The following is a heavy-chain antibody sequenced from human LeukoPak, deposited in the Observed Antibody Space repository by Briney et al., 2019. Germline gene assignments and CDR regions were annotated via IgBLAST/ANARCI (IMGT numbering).Heavy chain of an antibody. V-gene: IGHV4-61*02. CDR3: NTRTRAFDI. CDR1: GGSISSGSYY. J-gene: IGHJ3*02. CDR2: IYTSGST. Sequence: SETLSLTCTVSGGSISSGSYYWSWIRQPAGKGLEWIGRIYTSGSTNYNPSLKSRVTMSVDTSKNQFSLKLSSVTAADTAVYYCNTRTRAFDIWGQGTMVTVSS. D-gene: IGHD2-2*02.